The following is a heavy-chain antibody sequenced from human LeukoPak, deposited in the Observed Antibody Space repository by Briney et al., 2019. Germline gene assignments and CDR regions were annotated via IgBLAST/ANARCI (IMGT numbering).Heavy chain of an antibody. J-gene: IGHJ5*02. CDR3: TTRLDDFWSGYSGWFDP. D-gene: IGHD3-3*01. CDR1: GFTFSNAW. CDR2: IKSKTDGGTT. V-gene: IGHV3-15*01. Sequence: GGSLRLSCAASGFTFSNAWISWVRQAPGKGLEWVGRIKSKTDGGTTDYAAPVKGRFTISRDDSKNTLYLQMNSLKTEDTAVYYCTTRLDDFWSGYSGWFDPWGQGTLVTVSS.